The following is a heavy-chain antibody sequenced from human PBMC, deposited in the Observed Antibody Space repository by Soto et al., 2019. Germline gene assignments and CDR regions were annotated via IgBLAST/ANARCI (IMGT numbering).Heavy chain of an antibody. J-gene: IGHJ4*02. V-gene: IGHV3-23*01. Sequence: GVLRLSCAASGFSFTNFAMSWVRQAPGKGLEWVAGIGASGDITWYADSVKGRLSISRDNSKNTLYLQLNSLRFEDTAVYYCAKDDFTDRGDDYFDYWGPGTRVTVSS. CDR1: GFSFTNFA. CDR3: AKDDFTDRGDDYFDY. CDR2: IGASGDIT. D-gene: IGHD2-21*02.